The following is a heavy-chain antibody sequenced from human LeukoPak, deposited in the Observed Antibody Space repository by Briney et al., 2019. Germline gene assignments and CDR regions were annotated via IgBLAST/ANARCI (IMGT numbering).Heavy chain of an antibody. CDR1: GFTFDDYG. D-gene: IGHD4-17*01. V-gene: IGHV3-9*01. CDR2: INWDSGSI. CDR3: AKDKPRLRTYAERFFFDY. J-gene: IGHJ4*02. Sequence: GGSLRLSCAASGFTFDDYGMHWVRQAPGKGLEWVSGINWDSGSIGYADSVKGRFTISRDNAKNSLYLQMNSLRAEDTALYYCAKDKPRLRTYAERFFFDYWGQGTLVTVSS.